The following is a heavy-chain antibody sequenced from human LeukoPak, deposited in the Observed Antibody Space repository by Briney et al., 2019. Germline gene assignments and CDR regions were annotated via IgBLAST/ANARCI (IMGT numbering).Heavy chain of an antibody. V-gene: IGHV1-2*02. CDR3: ARGAIVGAPYFDY. Sequence: ASVKVSCKASGYTFTGYYMHWVRQAPGQGLERMGWINPNSGGTNYAQKFQGRVTMTRDTSISTAYMELSRLRSDDTAVYYCARGAIVGAPYFDYWGQGTLITVSS. CDR1: GYTFTGYY. CDR2: INPNSGGT. D-gene: IGHD1-26*01. J-gene: IGHJ4*02.